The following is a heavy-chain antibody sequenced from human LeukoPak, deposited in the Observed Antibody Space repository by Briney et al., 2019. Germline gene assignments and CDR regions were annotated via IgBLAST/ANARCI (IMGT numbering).Heavy chain of an antibody. V-gene: IGHV4-61*02. CDR1: GGSISSGSYY. Sequence: SQTLSLTCTVSGGSISSGSYYWSWIRQPAGKGLEWIGRIYTSGNTNYNPSLKSRVTISVDTSKNQFSLKLSSVTAADTAVYYCARDSKQLVLANLNYYYYYMDVWGKGTTVTVSS. D-gene: IGHD6-6*01. CDR2: IYTSGNT. J-gene: IGHJ6*03. CDR3: ARDSKQLVLANLNYYYYYMDV.